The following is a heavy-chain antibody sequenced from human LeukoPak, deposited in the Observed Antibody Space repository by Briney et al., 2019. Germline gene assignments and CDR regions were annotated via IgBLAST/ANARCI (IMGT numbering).Heavy chain of an antibody. V-gene: IGHV3-53*01. CDR2: IYSGGST. CDR3: ARDVSIAAAGDY. Sequence: GGSLRLSCAASGFTVSSNYMSWVRQALGKGLEWVSVIYSGGSTYYADSVKGRFTISRDNSKNTLYLQMNSLRAEDTAVYYCARDVSIAAAGDYWGQGTLVTVSS. D-gene: IGHD6-13*01. J-gene: IGHJ4*02. CDR1: GFTVSSNY.